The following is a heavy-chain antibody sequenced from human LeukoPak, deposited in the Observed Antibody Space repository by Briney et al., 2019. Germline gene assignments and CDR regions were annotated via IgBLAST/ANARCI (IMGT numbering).Heavy chain of an antibody. V-gene: IGHV3-21*01. CDR3: VRVIPSSGTLDF. CDR1: GFAFNTYS. CDR2: ISSSSSYM. Sequence: GGSLRLSCAASGFAFNTYSMNWVRQAPGKGLQWVSSISSSSSYMFYGDSTEGRFTISRDNAEKSLYLQMNSLRAEDTAVYYCVRVIPSSGTLDFWGQGTLVTVSS. J-gene: IGHJ4*02. D-gene: IGHD3-22*01.